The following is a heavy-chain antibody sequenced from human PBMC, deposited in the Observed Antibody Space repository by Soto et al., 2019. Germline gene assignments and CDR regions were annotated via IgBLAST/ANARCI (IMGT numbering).Heavy chain of an antibody. V-gene: IGHV4-31*03. D-gene: IGHD3-3*01. CDR3: ARGLRFLEWLLPTYYMDV. J-gene: IGHJ6*03. CDR2: IYYSGST. CDR1: GGSISSGGYY. Sequence: SETLSLTCTVSGGSISSGGYYWSWIRQHPGKGLEWIGYIYYSGSTYYNPSLKSRVTISVDTSKNQFSLKLSSVTAADTAVYYCARGLRFLEWLLPTYYMDVWGKGTMVTVSS.